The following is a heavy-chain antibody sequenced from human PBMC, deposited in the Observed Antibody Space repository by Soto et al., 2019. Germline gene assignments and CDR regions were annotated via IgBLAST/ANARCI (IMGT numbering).Heavy chain of an antibody. Sequence: SETLSLTCTVSGGSISSGGYYWSWIRQHPGKGLEWIGYIYYSGSTYYNPSLKSRVTISVDTSKNQFSLKLSSVTAADTAVYYCARDPLGTDFLDYSDQGTLVTVSS. V-gene: IGHV4-31*03. CDR2: IYYSGST. CDR3: ARDPLGTDFLDY. D-gene: IGHD1-1*01. CDR1: GGSISSGGYY. J-gene: IGHJ4*02.